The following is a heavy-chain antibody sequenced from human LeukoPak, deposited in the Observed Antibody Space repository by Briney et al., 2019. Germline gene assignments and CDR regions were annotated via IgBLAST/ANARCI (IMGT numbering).Heavy chain of an antibody. Sequence: PSETLSLTCTVAGDSISSYYWSWIRQPPGKGLEWIGYIYYSGSTNYNPSLKGRVTISVDTSKNQFSLKLSSVTAADTAVYYCARRATSSSSPFDYWGQGTLVTVSS. CDR3: ARRATSSSSPFDY. D-gene: IGHD6-6*01. CDR1: GDSISSYY. J-gene: IGHJ4*02. CDR2: IYYSGST. V-gene: IGHV4-59*08.